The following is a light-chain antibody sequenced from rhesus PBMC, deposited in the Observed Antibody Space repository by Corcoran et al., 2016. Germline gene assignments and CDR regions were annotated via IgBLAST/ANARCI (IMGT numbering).Light chain of an antibody. CDR3: QQYSSSPPT. CDR2: KAS. J-gene: IGKJ1*01. CDR1: QSISSW. Sequence: DIQMTQSPSSLSASVGDTVTITCRASQSISSWLAWYQQKPGKAPKLLIYKASRLQSGVPSRFSGIGSGTDFTLTISSLQSEDFATYYCQQYSSSPPTFGQGTKVEIK. V-gene: IGKV1-22*01.